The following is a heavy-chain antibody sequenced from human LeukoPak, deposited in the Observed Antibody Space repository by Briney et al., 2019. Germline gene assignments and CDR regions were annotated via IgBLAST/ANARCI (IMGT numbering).Heavy chain of an antibody. J-gene: IGHJ5*02. CDR1: GGSISSYY. CDR3: ARDVIGLSSTSENWFDP. V-gene: IGHV4-59*12. CDR2: IYYSGST. D-gene: IGHD2-2*01. Sequence: SETLSLTCTVSGGSISSYYWSWIRQPPGKGLEWIGYIYYSGSTNYNPSLKSRVTMSVDTSKNQFSLKLSSVTAADTAVYYCARDVIGLSSTSENWFDPWGQGTLVTVSS.